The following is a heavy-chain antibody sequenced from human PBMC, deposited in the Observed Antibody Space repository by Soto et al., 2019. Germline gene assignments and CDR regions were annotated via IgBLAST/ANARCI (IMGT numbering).Heavy chain of an antibody. CDR2: VHYSGNT. Sequence: SETRSRTWTVSGYSISSGCHWSFIGQPPGKGLEWLGSVHYSGNTYYNPSLKSRLTISVDKSKNQFSLNLSSVTAADTAVYYCARQDRVVAEGRWFDPWGQGTLVTVSS. CDR3: ARQDRVVAEGRWFDP. V-gene: IGHV4-38-2*02. D-gene: IGHD2-15*01. CDR1: GYSISSGCH. J-gene: IGHJ5*02.